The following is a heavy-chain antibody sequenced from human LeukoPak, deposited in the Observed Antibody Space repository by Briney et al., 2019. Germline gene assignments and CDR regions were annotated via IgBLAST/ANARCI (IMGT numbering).Heavy chain of an antibody. Sequence: GGSPRLSCAASGFTFSSYAMSWVRQAPGKGLEWVSAISGSGGSTYYADSVKGRFTISRDNSKNTLYLQMNSLRAEDTAVYYCATLIVATIRVYYYGMDVWGQGTTVTVSS. CDR3: ATLIVATIRVYYYGMDV. CDR1: GFTFSSYA. CDR2: ISGSGGST. J-gene: IGHJ6*02. D-gene: IGHD5-12*01. V-gene: IGHV3-23*01.